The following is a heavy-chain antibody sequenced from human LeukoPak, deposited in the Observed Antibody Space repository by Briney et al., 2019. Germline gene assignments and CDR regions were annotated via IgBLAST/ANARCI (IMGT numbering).Heavy chain of an antibody. Sequence: ASVKVSCKASGYTFTGYYMHWVRQAPGQGLEWMGWINPNSGGTNYAQKFQGRVTMTRDTSISTAYMELSRLRSDDTAVYYCARVSGSYRGYYFDYWGQGTLVTVSS. J-gene: IGHJ4*02. D-gene: IGHD1-26*01. V-gene: IGHV1-2*02. CDR2: INPNSGGT. CDR1: GYTFTGYY. CDR3: ARVSGSYRGYYFDY.